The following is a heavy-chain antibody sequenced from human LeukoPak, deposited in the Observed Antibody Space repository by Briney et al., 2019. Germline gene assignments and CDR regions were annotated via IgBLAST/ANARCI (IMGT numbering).Heavy chain of an antibody. Sequence: PGGSLRLSCAASGFTFSSYGMHWVRQAPGKGLEWVGRIKSKTDGGTTDYAAPVKGRFTISRDDSKNTLYLQMNSLKTEDTAVYYCTTDNDYYDILTGYYTGYYFDYWGQGTLVTVSS. J-gene: IGHJ4*02. CDR2: IKSKTDGGTT. CDR1: GFTFSSYG. D-gene: IGHD3-9*01. CDR3: TTDNDYYDILTGYYTGYYFDY. V-gene: IGHV3-15*01.